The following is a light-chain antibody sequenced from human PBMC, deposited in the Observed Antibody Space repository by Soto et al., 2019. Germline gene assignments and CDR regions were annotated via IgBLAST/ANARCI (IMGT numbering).Light chain of an antibody. Sequence: EIVLTQSPGTLPLSPGERATLSCRANQSVSSSYFAWYQQKPGQAPRLLIYGASSRATGIPDRFSGSGSGTDFTLTISRLEPEDFAVYYCQQYCSSPPWTFGQGTKVEIK. CDR1: QSVSSSY. V-gene: IGKV3-20*01. CDR3: QQYCSSPPWT. CDR2: GAS. J-gene: IGKJ1*01.